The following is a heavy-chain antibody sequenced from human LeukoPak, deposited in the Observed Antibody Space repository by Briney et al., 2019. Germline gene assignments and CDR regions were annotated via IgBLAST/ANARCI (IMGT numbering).Heavy chain of an antibody. D-gene: IGHD6-13*01. Sequence: GGSLRLSCAASGLTFSSYEMNWVRQPPGKGLEWVSYFSSSGSTIHYADSVKGRFIISTDNAKNSLYLQMNSLRAEDTAVYYCARGPRIAAAGTGYWGQGTLVTVSS. CDR1: GLTFSSYE. V-gene: IGHV3-48*03. CDR3: ARGPRIAAAGTGY. CDR2: FSSSGSTI. J-gene: IGHJ4*02.